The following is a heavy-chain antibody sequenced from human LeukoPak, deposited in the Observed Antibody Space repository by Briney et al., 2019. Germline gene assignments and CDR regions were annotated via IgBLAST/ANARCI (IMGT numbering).Heavy chain of an antibody. CDR2: ISVSDST. Sequence: AGGSLRLSRAGSGFIFSSYAMSWVRQAPGKGLEWISAISVSDSTYYEDSVKGRFTISRDNSKNTLYLQMNSLRDDDTAVYYCALSGGINWYGLECWGQGTLVTVSS. J-gene: IGHJ4*02. CDR3: ALSGGINWYGLEC. V-gene: IGHV3-23*01. D-gene: IGHD3-3*01. CDR1: GFIFSSYA.